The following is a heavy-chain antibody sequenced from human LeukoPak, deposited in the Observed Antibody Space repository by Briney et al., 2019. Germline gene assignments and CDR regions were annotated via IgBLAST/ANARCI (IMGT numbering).Heavy chain of an antibody. Sequence: SETLSLTCTVSGGSISSYYWSWIRQPAGKGLEWIGRIYTSRSTNYNPSLKSRVTMSVDTSTNQFSLKLSSVAAADTAVYYCARDWFGILTGYYIAWFDPWGQGTLVTVSS. D-gene: IGHD3-9*01. CDR3: ARDWFGILTGYYIAWFDP. J-gene: IGHJ5*02. V-gene: IGHV4-4*07. CDR1: GGSISSYY. CDR2: IYTSRST.